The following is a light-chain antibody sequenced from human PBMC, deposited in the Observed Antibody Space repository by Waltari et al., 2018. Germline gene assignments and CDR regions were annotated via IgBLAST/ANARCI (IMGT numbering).Light chain of an antibody. CDR3: QQYNNWPLT. J-gene: IGKJ4*01. Sequence: ETGMTHSPDTLSVSAGERATLSCRASQSVSSILACYQHKPGQAPRLLIYGASISATGIPARFSGSGSGTEFTLTISRLQSEDFAVYYCQQYNNWPLTFGGGTKVEIK. V-gene: IGKV3-15*01. CDR1: QSVSSI. CDR2: GAS.